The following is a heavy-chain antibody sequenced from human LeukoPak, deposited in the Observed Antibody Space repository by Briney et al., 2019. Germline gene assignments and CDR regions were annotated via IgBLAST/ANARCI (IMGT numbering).Heavy chain of an antibody. V-gene: IGHV4-31*03. J-gene: IGHJ3*02. CDR3: ARLPVRSGYGYDAFDI. CDR2: IYYSGST. Sequence: SETLSLTCTVSGGSISSGGYYWSWIRQHPGRGLEWIGYIYYSGSTYYNPSLKSRVTISVDTSKNQFSLKLSSVTAADTAVYYCARLPVRSGYGYDAFDIWGQGTTVTVSS. CDR1: GGSISSGGYY. D-gene: IGHD5-12*01.